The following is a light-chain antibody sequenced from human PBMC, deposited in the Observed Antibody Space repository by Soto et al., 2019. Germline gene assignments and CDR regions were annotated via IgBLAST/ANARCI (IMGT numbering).Light chain of an antibody. Sequence: EIVLAQSPGTLSLSPGERATLSCRASQTVGTSLAWFQQKPGQAPRLLIFDTSNRATGIPARFSGRGSGTDFTPTISTLEPEDFAVYYCHQRTNWPLTFGPGTNVAI. CDR3: HQRTNWPLT. J-gene: IGKJ3*01. CDR2: DTS. CDR1: QTVGTS. V-gene: IGKV3-11*01.